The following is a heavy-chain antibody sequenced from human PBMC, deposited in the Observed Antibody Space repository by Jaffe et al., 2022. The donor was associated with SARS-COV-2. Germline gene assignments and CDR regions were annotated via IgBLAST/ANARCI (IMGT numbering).Heavy chain of an antibody. CDR2: INHSGST. CDR1: GGSFSGYY. D-gene: IGHD3-10*01. V-gene: IGHV4-34*01. CDR3: VLLGELFLIDY. Sequence: QVQLQQWGAGLLKPSETLSLTCAVYGGSFSGYYWSWIRQPPGKGLEWIGEINHSGSTNYNPSLKSRVTISVDTSKNQFSLKLSSVTAADTAVYYCVLLGELFLIDYWGQGTLVTVSS. J-gene: IGHJ4*02.